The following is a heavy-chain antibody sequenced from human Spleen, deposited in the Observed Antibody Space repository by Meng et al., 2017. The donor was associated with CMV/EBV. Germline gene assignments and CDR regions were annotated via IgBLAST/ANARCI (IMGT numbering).Heavy chain of an antibody. Sequence: SETLSLTCTVSGGSISSSSYYWGWIRQPPGKGLEWIGSIYYSGSTYYNPSLKSRVTISVDTSKNQFSLKLSSVTAADTAVYYCAKALTGNAFDALDIWGQGTRVTVSS. D-gene: IGHD3-16*01. J-gene: IGHJ3*02. CDR2: IYYSGST. CDR1: GGSISSSSYY. V-gene: IGHV4-39*07. CDR3: AKALTGNAFDALDI.